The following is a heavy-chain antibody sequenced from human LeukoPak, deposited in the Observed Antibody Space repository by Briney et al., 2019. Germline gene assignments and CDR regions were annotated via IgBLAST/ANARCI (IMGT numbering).Heavy chain of an antibody. CDR1: GYTFTDSY. CDR2: INPNSGDP. V-gene: IGHV1-2*06. Sequence: ASVKVSCKTSGYTFTDSYIHWVRQAPGQGLEWMGRINPNSGDPNYPQKFQGRVTMTRDTPISTAYMEMSRLASDDTAVYYCARSARHCNNGVCFTDYYIDLWGKGTTVIVSS. J-gene: IGHJ6*03. D-gene: IGHD2-8*01. CDR3: ARSARHCNNGVCFTDYYIDL.